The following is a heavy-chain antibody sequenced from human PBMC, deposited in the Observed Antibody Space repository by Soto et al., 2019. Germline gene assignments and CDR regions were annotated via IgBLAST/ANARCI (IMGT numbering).Heavy chain of an antibody. V-gene: IGHV3-33*01. J-gene: IGHJ6*02. CDR2: IWYDGSNK. CDR1: GFTFSSYG. Sequence: QVQLVESGGGVVQPGRSLRLSCAASGFTFSSYGMHWVRQAPGKGLEWVAVIWYDGSNKYYADSVKGRFTISRDNSKNTLYLQMNSLRAEDTAVYSCAREQDNYGMDVWGQGTTVTVSS. CDR3: AREQDNYGMDV.